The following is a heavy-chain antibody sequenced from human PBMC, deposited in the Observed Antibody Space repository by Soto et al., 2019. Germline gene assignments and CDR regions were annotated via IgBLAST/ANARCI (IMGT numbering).Heavy chain of an antibody. CDR1: GYTFTGYY. D-gene: IGHD3-3*01. V-gene: IGHV1-2*02. J-gene: IGHJ6*02. CDR2: INPNGGGT. CDR3: ARGEITIFGVEYYYYGMDV. Sequence: ASVKVSCKASGYTFTGYYMHWVRQAPGQGLEWMGWINPNGGGTNYAQKFQGRVTMTRDTSISTAYMELSRLRSDDTAVYYCARGEITIFGVEYYYYGMDVWGQGTTVTVSS.